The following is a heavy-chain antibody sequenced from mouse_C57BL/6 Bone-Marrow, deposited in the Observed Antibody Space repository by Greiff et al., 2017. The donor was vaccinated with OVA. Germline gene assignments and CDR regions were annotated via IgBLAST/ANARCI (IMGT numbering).Heavy chain of an antibody. CDR2: IDPETGGT. Sequence: LQQSGAELVRPGASVTLSCKASGYTFTDYEMHWVKQTPVHGLEWIGAIDPETGGTAYNQKFKGKAILTADKSSSTAYMELRGLTSEDSAVYYCTRWDGYYFDYWGQGTTLTVSS. J-gene: IGHJ2*01. V-gene: IGHV1-15*01. CDR1: GYTFTDYE. CDR3: TRWDGYYFDY. D-gene: IGHD2-3*01.